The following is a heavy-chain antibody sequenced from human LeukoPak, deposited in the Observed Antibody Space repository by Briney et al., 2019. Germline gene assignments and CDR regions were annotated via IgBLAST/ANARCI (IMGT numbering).Heavy chain of an antibody. Sequence: PGGSLRLSCAASGFTVSSNYMSRVRQAPGKGLEWVSVIYSGGSTYYADSVKGRFTISRDNSKNSLYLQMNSLRAEDTAVYYCARDSVPGYSSSFFDYWGQGTLVTVSS. CDR3: ARDSVPGYSSSFFDY. J-gene: IGHJ4*02. V-gene: IGHV3-53*01. D-gene: IGHD6-13*01. CDR2: IYSGGST. CDR1: GFTVSSNY.